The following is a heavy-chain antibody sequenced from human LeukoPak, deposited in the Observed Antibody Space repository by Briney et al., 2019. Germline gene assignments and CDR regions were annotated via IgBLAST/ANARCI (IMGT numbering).Heavy chain of an antibody. CDR3: TRGAAAGYTIYGMDV. D-gene: IGHD6-13*01. CDR2: IRSKANSYAT. Sequence: PGGSLRLSCAASGFTFSGSAMHWVRQASGKGLEWVGRIRSKANSYATAYAASVKGRFTISRDDSKNTAYLQMNCLKTEDTAVYYCTRGAAAGYTIYGMDVWGKGTTVTVSS. J-gene: IGHJ6*04. CDR1: GFTFSGSA. V-gene: IGHV3-73*01.